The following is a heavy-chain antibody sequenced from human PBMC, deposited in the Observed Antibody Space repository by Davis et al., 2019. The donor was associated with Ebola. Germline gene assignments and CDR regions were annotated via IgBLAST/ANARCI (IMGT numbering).Heavy chain of an antibody. D-gene: IGHD2-2*01. CDR2: ISGSGGST. Sequence: GESLKISCAASGFTFSSYAMSWVRQAPGKGLEWVSAISGSGGSTYYADSVKGRFTISRDNSKNTLYLQMNSLRSEDTAVYYCAADSVVVVPAAPYYGMDVWGQGTTVTVSS. CDR1: GFTFSSYA. CDR3: AADSVVVVPAAPYYGMDV. J-gene: IGHJ6*02. V-gene: IGHV3-23*01.